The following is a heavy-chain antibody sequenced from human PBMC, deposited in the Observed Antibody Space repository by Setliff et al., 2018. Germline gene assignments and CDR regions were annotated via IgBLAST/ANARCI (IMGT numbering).Heavy chain of an antibody. CDR2: IYASWST. CDR1: GDSINSRTNY. V-gene: IGHV4-61*09. D-gene: IGHD2-8*02. J-gene: IGHJ4*02. CDR3: ARHGGYTTTWYWGTFDY. Sequence: SETLSLTCTVSGDSINSRTNYWSWIRQPAGKGPEWIGHIYASWSTNYNPSLKSRVTISLDTSKNQFSLKLSSVTAADTAVYYCARHGGYTTTWYWGTFDYWGQGSPVTVSS.